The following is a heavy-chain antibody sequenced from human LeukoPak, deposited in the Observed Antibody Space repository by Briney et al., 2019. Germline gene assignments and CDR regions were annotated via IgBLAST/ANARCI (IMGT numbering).Heavy chain of an antibody. CDR3: ARTYYDFWSGYYTGPGDAFDI. V-gene: IGHV4-34*01. CDR1: GGSFGAYY. Sequence: PSETLSLTCAVYGGSFGAYYWSWLRQPPGKGLEWIGEINHSGSTNSNPSLKSRVIISVDTSKNQFSLKLSSVTAADTAVYYCARTYYDFWSGYYTGPGDAFDIWGQGTMVTVSS. CDR2: INHSGST. D-gene: IGHD3-3*01. J-gene: IGHJ3*02.